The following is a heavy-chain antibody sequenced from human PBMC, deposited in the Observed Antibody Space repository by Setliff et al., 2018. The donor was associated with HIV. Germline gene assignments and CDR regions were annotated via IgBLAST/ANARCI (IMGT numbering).Heavy chain of an antibody. CDR3: ARLDSSGYYRSFDV. Sequence: GESLKISCKASGYTFTNYWTAWVRQMPGKGLEWMGIIHPRDFDIKYSQSFQGQVTISADKYLSTAYLQWNSLKASDTALYYCARLDSSGYYRSFDVWGQGTRVTVSS. CDR2: IHPRDFDI. D-gene: IGHD3-22*01. J-gene: IGHJ3*01. V-gene: IGHV5-51*01. CDR1: GYTFTNYW.